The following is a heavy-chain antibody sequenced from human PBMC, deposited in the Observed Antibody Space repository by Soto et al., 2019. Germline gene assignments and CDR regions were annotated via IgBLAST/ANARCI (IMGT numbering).Heavy chain of an antibody. CDR3: ARRDSGGFYRFFDS. CDR2: TDSGTGPG. CDR1: GGSLSTNP. D-gene: IGHD2-15*01. Sequence: SVKVSCKASGGSLSTNPISWVRQAPGQGLEWMGGTDSGTGPGNHAQKFQGRLTVTADKSTSTVYMELTNLSSEDTAVCYCARRDSGGFYRFFDSWGQGTLVTVSS. V-gene: IGHV1-69*06. J-gene: IGHJ4*02.